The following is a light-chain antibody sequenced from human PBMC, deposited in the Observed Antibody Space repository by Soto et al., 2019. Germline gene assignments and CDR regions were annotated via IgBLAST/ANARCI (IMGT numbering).Light chain of an antibody. V-gene: IGLV2-23*01. Sequence: QPVLTQPASVSGSPGQSITISCTGTSSDVGSYDLVSWYQQHPGKAPKLMIYEGSKRPSGVSDRFSGSKSGNTASLTISGLQAEDEADYYCYSYAGTSTYVFGTGTKLTVL. CDR2: EGS. CDR1: SSDVGSYDL. J-gene: IGLJ1*01. CDR3: YSYAGTSTYV.